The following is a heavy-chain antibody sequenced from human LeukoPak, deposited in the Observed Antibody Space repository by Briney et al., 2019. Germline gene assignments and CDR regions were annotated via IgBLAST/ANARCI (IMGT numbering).Heavy chain of an antibody. Sequence: GGSLRPSCAASGFTFSSYAMSWVRQAPGKGLEWVSAISGSGGTTYYADSVKGRFTISRDNSKNTLYLQMNSLRAEDTALYYCAKVPYGDYPRVWYFDLWGRGTLVTVSS. J-gene: IGHJ2*01. CDR2: ISGSGGTT. V-gene: IGHV3-23*01. D-gene: IGHD4-17*01. CDR1: GFTFSSYA. CDR3: AKVPYGDYPRVWYFDL.